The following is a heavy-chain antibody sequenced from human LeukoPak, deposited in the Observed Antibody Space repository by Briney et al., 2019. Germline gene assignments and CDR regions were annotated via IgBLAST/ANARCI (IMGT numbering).Heavy chain of an antibody. CDR3: ATNGGCSGGSCYRYFDY. V-gene: IGHV3-30-3*01. CDR2: ISYDGSNK. D-gene: IGHD2-15*01. J-gene: IGHJ4*02. Sequence: PGRSLRLSCAASGFTFSSYAMHWVRQAPGKGLEWVAVISYDGSNKYYADSVKGRFTISRDNSKNTLYLQMNSLRAEDTAVYYCATNGGCSGGSCYRYFDYWGQGTLVTVSS. CDR1: GFTFSSYA.